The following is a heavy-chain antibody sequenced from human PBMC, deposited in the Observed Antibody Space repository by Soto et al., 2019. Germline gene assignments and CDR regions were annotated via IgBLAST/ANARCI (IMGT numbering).Heavy chain of an antibody. CDR2: IDHSGST. J-gene: IGHJ5*02. CDR3: ARGVLIGYCASASCYPRFDP. Sequence: SETLSLTCAVYSASFTGVYWSCVRQPPGKGLEWIAEIDHSGSTKYNPSLKSRVTMSVDTSKNQFSLRLSSVTAADTAVYYCARGVLIGYCASASCYPRFDPWCQGTLVTVSS. CDR1: SASFTGVY. V-gene: IGHV4-34*01. D-gene: IGHD2-2*01.